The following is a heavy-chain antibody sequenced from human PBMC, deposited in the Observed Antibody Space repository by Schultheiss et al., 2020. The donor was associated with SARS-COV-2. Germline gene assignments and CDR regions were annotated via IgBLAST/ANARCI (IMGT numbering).Heavy chain of an antibody. CDR1: GGSISSSSYY. J-gene: IGHJ5*02. V-gene: IGHV4-39*01. CDR3: ASQRMTRITIFGVVIMQSWFDP. D-gene: IGHD3-3*01. CDR2: IYYSGST. Sequence: GSLRLSCTVSGGSISSSSYYWGWIRQPPGKGLEWIGSIYYSGSTYYNPSLKSRVTISVDTSKNQFSLKLSSVTAADTAVYYCASQRMTRITIFGVVIMQSWFDPWGQGTLVTVSS.